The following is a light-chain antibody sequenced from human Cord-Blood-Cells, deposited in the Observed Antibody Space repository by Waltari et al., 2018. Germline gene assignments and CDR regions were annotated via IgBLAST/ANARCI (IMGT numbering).Light chain of an antibody. CDR3: QQYNSYSQT. V-gene: IGKV1-5*01. Sequence: DIQMTQSPSTLSASVGDRVTITCRASQSISSWLAWYQQKPGKAPKLLIYDASSLESGVPSRFSGSGSGTEFTHTISSLQPDDFATYYCQQYNSYSQTFGQGTKLENK. CDR1: QSISSW. CDR2: DAS. J-gene: IGKJ2*01.